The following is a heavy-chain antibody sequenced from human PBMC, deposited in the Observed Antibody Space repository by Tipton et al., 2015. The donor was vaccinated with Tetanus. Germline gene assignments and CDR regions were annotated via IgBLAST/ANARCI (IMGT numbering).Heavy chain of an antibody. Sequence: TLSLTCAVYGGSFSDYYWSWIRQPPGKGLEWIGEINHSGSANYNPSLKSRVTISVDTSKNQFSLKLSSVTAADTAVYYCARRPGGSYGQIDYWGQGTLVTVSS. CDR3: ARRPGGSYGQIDY. CDR1: GGSFSDYY. CDR2: INHSGSA. V-gene: IGHV4-34*01. J-gene: IGHJ4*02. D-gene: IGHD1-26*01.